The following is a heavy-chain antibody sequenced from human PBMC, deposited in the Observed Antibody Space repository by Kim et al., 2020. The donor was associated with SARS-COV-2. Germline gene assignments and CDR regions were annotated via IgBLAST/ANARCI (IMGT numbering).Heavy chain of an antibody. CDR3: ARHGNGYYDRHFYY. CDR2: IFYTGNT. Sequence: SETLSLTCSVSGGSISSYYWSWIRQPPGKGLEWIGYIFYTGNTDYSPSLKSRVTISVDTSKNQFSLKLRSVTAADTAVYYCARHGNGYYDRHFYYCGQGT. D-gene: IGHD4-17*01. J-gene: IGHJ4*02. V-gene: IGHV4-59*08. CDR1: GGSISSYY.